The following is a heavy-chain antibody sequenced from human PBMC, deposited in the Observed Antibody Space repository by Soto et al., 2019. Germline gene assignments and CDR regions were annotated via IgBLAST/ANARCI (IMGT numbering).Heavy chain of an antibody. Sequence: EVQLLESGGGLVQPGGSLRLSCAASGFTFSSYAMSWVRQAPGKGLEWVSAISGSGGSTYYADSVKGRFTISRDNSKNTLYLQMNSLRAEDTAVYYCAKWRVGIAVAGRRAYFDYWGQGTLVTVSS. CDR1: GFTFSSYA. CDR3: AKWRVGIAVAGRRAYFDY. V-gene: IGHV3-23*01. D-gene: IGHD6-19*01. CDR2: ISGSGGST. J-gene: IGHJ4*02.